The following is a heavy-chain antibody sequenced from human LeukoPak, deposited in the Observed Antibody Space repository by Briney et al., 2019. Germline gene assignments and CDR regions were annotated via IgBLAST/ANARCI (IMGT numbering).Heavy chain of an antibody. Sequence: PGGSLRLSCAASGFTFSSYGMHWVRQAPGKGLEWAAVISYDGSNKYYADSVKGRFTISRDNSKNTLYLQMNSLRAEDTAVYYCAKDPDSSGWYPPDYWGQGTLVTVSS. CDR3: AKDPDSSGWYPPDY. CDR2: ISYDGSNK. CDR1: GFTFSSYG. D-gene: IGHD6-19*01. J-gene: IGHJ4*02. V-gene: IGHV3-30*18.